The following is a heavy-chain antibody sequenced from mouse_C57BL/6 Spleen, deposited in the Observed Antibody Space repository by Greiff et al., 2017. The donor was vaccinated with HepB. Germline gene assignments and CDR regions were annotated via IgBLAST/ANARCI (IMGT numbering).Heavy chain of an antibody. CDR2: INPSTGDT. CDR3: ARRLLPYAMDY. D-gene: IGHD2-3*01. Sequence: VQLQQSGPELVKPGASVKISCKASGYSFTGYYMNWVKQSPEKSLEWIGEINPSTGDTTYNQKFKAKATLTVDKSSSTAYMQLKSLTSEDSAVYYCARRLLPYAMDYWGQGTSVTVSS. V-gene: IGHV1-42*01. J-gene: IGHJ4*01. CDR1: GYSFTGYY.